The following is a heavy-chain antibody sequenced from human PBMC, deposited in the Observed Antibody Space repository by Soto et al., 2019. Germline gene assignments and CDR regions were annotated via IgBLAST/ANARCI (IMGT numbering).Heavy chain of an antibody. Sequence: PGGSLRLSCAASGFTFSSYAMSWVRQAPGKGLEWVSAISGSGGSTYYADSVKGRFTISRDNSKNTLHLQMNSLRAEDTAVYYCAKDAWTYYDFWSSYYQEGVSNGMDVWGQGTTVTVSS. D-gene: IGHD3-3*01. CDR2: ISGSGGST. J-gene: IGHJ6*02. CDR1: GFTFSSYA. CDR3: AKDAWTYYDFWSSYYQEGVSNGMDV. V-gene: IGHV3-23*01.